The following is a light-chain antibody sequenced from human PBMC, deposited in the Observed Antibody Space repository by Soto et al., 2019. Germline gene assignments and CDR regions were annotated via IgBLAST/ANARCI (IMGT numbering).Light chain of an antibody. CDR3: GTWHSTLSVEWV. J-gene: IGLJ3*02. CDR2: DDD. V-gene: IGLV1-51*01. CDR1: NSNIGANS. Sequence: QSVLTQPPSVSAAPGQTVTISCSGSNSNIGANSVSWYQHLPGTAPKVVIYDDDKRPSGIPDRFSGSKSGTSATLDITGLQIGDEADYYCGTWHSTLSVEWVFGGGTKVTVL.